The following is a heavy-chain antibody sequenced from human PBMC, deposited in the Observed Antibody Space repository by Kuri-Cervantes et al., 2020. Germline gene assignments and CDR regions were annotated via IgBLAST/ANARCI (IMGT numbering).Heavy chain of an antibody. D-gene: IGHD3-16*02. CDR2: IYPGDSDT. Sequence: GESLKISCKGSGYSFTSYWIGWVRQMPGKGLEWMGIIYPGDSDTRYSPSLQGQVTISADKSISTAYLQWSSLKASDTAMYYCARLPGDYIWGSYRAYDYWGQGTLVTVSS. CDR1: GYSFTSYW. J-gene: IGHJ4*02. V-gene: IGHV5-51*01. CDR3: ARLPGDYIWGSYRAYDY.